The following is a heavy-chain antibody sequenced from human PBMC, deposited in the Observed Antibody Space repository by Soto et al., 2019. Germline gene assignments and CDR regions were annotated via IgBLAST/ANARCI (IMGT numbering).Heavy chain of an antibody. Sequence: QVQLVQSGAEVKKPGASVKVSCKASGYTFSNYGFSWVRHAPGQRLEWMGWISAYNGNTNYAQKVQGRVTMTTDTCTGTAYMERRSLRAEDTAVYYCASSLTSSQWRYGMDVWGQGTTVTVSS. J-gene: IGHJ6*02. CDR1: GYTFSNYG. D-gene: IGHD2-2*01. V-gene: IGHV1-18*01. CDR2: ISAYNGNT. CDR3: ASSLTSSQWRYGMDV.